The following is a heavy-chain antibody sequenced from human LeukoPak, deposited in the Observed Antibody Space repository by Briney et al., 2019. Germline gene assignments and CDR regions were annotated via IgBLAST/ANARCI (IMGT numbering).Heavy chain of an antibody. J-gene: IGHJ6*02. V-gene: IGHV1-69*04. CDR2: IIPILGIA. CDR1: GGTFSSYA. D-gene: IGHD1-26*01. Sequence: GASVKVSCKASGGTFSSYAISWVRQAPGQGLGWMGRIIPILGIANYAQKFQGRVTITADKSTSTAYMELSSLRSEDTAVYYCARSGGATTDYYGMDVWGQGTTVTVSS. CDR3: ARSGGATTDYYGMDV.